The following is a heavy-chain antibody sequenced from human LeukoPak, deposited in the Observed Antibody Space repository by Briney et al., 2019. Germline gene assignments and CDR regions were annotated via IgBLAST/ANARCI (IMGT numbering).Heavy chain of an antibody. Sequence: GGSLRLSCAASGFTFSSYAMHWVRQAPGKGLEWVAVISYDGSNKYYADSVKGRFTISRDNAKNSLYLQMNSLRAEDTAVYYCARVVYGYNSIDYWGQGTLVTVSS. CDR3: ARVVYGYNSIDY. CDR2: ISYDGSNK. J-gene: IGHJ4*02. CDR1: GFTFSSYA. V-gene: IGHV3-30-3*01. D-gene: IGHD5-24*01.